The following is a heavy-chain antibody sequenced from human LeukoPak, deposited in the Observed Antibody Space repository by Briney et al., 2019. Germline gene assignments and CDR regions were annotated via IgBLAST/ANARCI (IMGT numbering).Heavy chain of an antibody. V-gene: IGHV4-34*01. D-gene: IGHD3-10*01. CDR3: ARGYGSGSYYNRVGNWFDP. CDR1: GGSFRGYY. J-gene: IGHJ5*02. Sequence: SETLSLTCAVYGGSFRGYYWTWIRQPPGKGLEWIGEINNSGSTNYNPSLKSRVTISVDTSKNQFSLKLSSVTAADTAVYYCARGYGSGSYYNRVGNWFDPWGQGTLVTVSS. CDR2: INNSGST.